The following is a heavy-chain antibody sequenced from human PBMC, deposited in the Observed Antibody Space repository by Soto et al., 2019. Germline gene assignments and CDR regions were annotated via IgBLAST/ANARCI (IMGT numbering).Heavy chain of an antibody. D-gene: IGHD6-19*01. CDR2: IWYDGSNK. Sequence: QVQLVESGGGVVQPGRSLRLSCAASGFTFSSYGMHWVRQAPGKGLEWVAVIWYDGSNKYYADSVKGRFTISRDNSKNTVHLQMNGLRAEDRVVYYCGRVPGYSGGWYWYFDLWGRGTLVTVSS. CDR1: GFTFSSYG. CDR3: GRVPGYSGGWYWYFDL. V-gene: IGHV3-33*01. J-gene: IGHJ2*01.